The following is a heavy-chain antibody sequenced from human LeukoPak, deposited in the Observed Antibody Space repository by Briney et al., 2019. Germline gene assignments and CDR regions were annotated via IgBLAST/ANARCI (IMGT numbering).Heavy chain of an antibody. CDR1: GGTFSSYA. J-gene: IGHJ6*03. Sequence: ASVKVSCKASGGTFSSYAISWVRQAPGQGLEWMGRIIPIFGTANYAQKFQGRVTITTDESTSTAYMELSSLRSEDTAVYYCARGLSSSSPNDYYYYYMDVWGKGTTVTVSS. V-gene: IGHV1-69*05. CDR2: IIPIFGTA. D-gene: IGHD6-6*01. CDR3: ARGLSSSSPNDYYYYYMDV.